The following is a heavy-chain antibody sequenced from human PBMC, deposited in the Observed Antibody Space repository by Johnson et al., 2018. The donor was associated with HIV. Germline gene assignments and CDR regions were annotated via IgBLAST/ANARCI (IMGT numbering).Heavy chain of an antibody. CDR1: EFTFSSYG. D-gene: IGHD7-27*01. CDR2: IRYDGSNK. V-gene: IGHV3-30*02. J-gene: IGHJ3*02. Sequence: QVQLVESGGGLVKPGGSLRLSCAASEFTFSSYGMHWVRQAPGKGLEWVAFIRYDGSNKYFADSVKGRFTISRDSSKNTLYLQMNSLRPEDTAVYYCTTDPWGSDAFDIWGQGTMVTVSS. CDR3: TTDPWGSDAFDI.